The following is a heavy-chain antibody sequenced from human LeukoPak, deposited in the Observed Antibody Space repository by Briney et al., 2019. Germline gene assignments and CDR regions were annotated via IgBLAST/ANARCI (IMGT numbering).Heavy chain of an antibody. CDR3: ARRRVAYYDFWSGYYP. D-gene: IGHD3-3*01. J-gene: IGHJ5*02. CDR1: GGSISSGGYP. V-gene: IGHV4-30-2*01. CDR2: INHSGST. Sequence: PSQTLSLTCAVSGGSISSGGYPWSWIRQPPGKGLEWIGEINHSGSTNYNPSLKSRVTISVDTSKNQFSLKLSSVTAADTAVYYCARRRVAYYDFWSGYYPWGQGTLVTVSS.